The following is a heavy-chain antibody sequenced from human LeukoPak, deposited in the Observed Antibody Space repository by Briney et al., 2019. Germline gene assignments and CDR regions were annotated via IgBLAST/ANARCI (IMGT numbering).Heavy chain of an antibody. Sequence: SETLSLTCTVSGGSINSYYWSWIRQPPGKGLEWIGYIYYSGSTNYNPSLKSRVTISVDTSKNQFSLKPSSVTVTDTAVYYCARGAWDAILTPFDYWGQGTLVTASP. CDR2: IYYSGST. D-gene: IGHD3-9*01. CDR1: GGSINSYY. CDR3: ARGAWDAILTPFDY. J-gene: IGHJ4*02. V-gene: IGHV4-59*01.